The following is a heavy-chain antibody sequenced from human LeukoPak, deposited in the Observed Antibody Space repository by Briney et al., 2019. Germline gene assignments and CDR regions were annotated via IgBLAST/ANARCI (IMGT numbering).Heavy chain of an antibody. D-gene: IGHD3-9*01. J-gene: IGHJ3*02. V-gene: IGHV4-30-2*01. CDR2: IYHSGST. CDR1: GVSISSGGYS. Sequence: SETLSLTCAVSGVSISSGGYSWSWIRQPPGKGLEWIGYIYHSGSTYYNPSLKSRVTISVDRSKNQFSLKLSSVTAADTAVYYCARLTNDAFDIWGQGTMVTVSS. CDR3: ARLTNDAFDI.